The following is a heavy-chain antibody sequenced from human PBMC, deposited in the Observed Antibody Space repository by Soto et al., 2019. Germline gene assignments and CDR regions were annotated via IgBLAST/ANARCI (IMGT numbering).Heavy chain of an antibody. Sequence: PGGSLRLSCVASGVTFINYAMSWVRQATGKGLEWVAVISFGGSEKNYADSVRGRFTISRDNSMDTLYLQMNSLISEDTALDYCAKDVRSRMAGPAYWGQGTQVTVS. J-gene: IGHJ4*02. D-gene: IGHD2-8*01. V-gene: IGHV3-30*18. CDR1: GVTFINYA. CDR2: ISFGGSEK. CDR3: AKDVRSRMAGPAY.